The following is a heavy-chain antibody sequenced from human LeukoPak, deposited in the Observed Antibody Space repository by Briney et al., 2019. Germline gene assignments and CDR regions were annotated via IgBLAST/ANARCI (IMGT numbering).Heavy chain of an antibody. V-gene: IGHV4-59*01. D-gene: IGHD6-13*01. CDR2: IYYSGST. CDR1: GGSISSYY. J-gene: IGHJ5*02. Sequence: SETLSLTCTVFGGSISSYYWSWIRQPPGKGLEWIGYIYYSGSTNYNPSLKSRVTISVDTSKNQFSLKLSSVTAADTAVYYCARDDRYSSSWYWFDPWGQGTLVTVSS. CDR3: ARDDRYSSSWYWFDP.